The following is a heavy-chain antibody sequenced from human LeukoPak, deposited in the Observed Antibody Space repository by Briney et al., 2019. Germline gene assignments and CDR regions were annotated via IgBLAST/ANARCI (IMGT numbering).Heavy chain of an antibody. CDR2: ISYDGSNK. Sequence: GGSLRLSCAASGFTFSSYGMHWVRQAPGKGLEWVAVISYDGSNKYYADSVKGRFTISRDNSKNTLYLQMNSLRAEDTAVYYCARGRYVYDSSGYNYWGQGTLVTVSS. V-gene: IGHV3-30*03. J-gene: IGHJ4*02. CDR1: GFTFSSYG. D-gene: IGHD3-22*01. CDR3: ARGRYVYDSSGYNY.